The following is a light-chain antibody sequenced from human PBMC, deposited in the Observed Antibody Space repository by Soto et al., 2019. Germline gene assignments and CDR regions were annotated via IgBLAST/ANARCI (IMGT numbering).Light chain of an antibody. CDR2: EVT. CDR1: SSDIGGYKY. V-gene: IGLV2-14*01. CDR3: NSYTIYGTLLL. J-gene: IGLJ2*01. Sequence: QSALTQPASVSGSPGQSITISCTGTSSDIGGYKYVSWYQQHPGKAPKLIIYEVTNRPSGVSDRFSGSKSGNTASLTISVLQAEDEADYYCNSYTIYGTLLLFGGGTQLTVL.